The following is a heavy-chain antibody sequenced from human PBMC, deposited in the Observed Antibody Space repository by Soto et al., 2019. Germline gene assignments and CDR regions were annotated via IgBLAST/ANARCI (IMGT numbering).Heavy chain of an antibody. CDR3: ARDSSSLDY. CDR1: GFTFSNYE. J-gene: IGHJ4*02. CDR2: ISSSGSTI. D-gene: IGHD6-13*01. Sequence: GSLRLSCAASGFTFSNYEMNWVRQAPGKVLEWVSYISSSGSTIYYADSVRGRFTISRDNAKNSLFLQMNSLRAEDTAIYYCARDSSSLDYWGQGXLVTVYS. V-gene: IGHV3-48*03.